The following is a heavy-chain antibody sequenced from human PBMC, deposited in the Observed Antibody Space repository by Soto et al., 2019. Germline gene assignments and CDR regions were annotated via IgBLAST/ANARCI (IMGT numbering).Heavy chain of an antibody. CDR2: IYPGDSDT. Sequence: GESLKISCKGSGYSFTTYWIVWVRQMPGKGLEWMGAIYPGDSDTRYSPSFEGHVTISADKSISTAYLQWNSLKASDTAMYFCARNKGYCDSSSCYGMDVWGQGATGTVSS. J-gene: IGHJ6*02. D-gene: IGHD2-15*01. V-gene: IGHV5-51*01. CDR1: GYSFTTYW. CDR3: ARNKGYCDSSSCYGMDV.